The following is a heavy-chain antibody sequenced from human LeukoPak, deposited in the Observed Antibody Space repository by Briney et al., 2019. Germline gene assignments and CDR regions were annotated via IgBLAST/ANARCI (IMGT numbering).Heavy chain of an antibody. CDR1: GGSISSYY. Sequence: SETLSLTRTVSGGSISSYYWSWIRQPAGKGLEWIGRIYTSGSTNYNPSLKSRVTMSVDTSKNQFSLKVSSVTAADTAVYYCARDTLVTMVRRVNYYYYYGMDVWGQGTTVTVSS. J-gene: IGHJ6*02. CDR2: IYTSGST. D-gene: IGHD3-10*01. V-gene: IGHV4-4*07. CDR3: ARDTLVTMVRRVNYYYYYGMDV.